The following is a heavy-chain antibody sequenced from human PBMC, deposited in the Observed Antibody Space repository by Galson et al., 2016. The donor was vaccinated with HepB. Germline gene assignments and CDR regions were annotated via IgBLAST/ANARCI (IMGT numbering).Heavy chain of an antibody. V-gene: IGHV3-9*01. D-gene: IGHD3-22*01. CDR1: GLRFDDHA. CDR2: ISWNNGRI. J-gene: IGHJ1*01. CDR3: AKDNSPQIDSSGYFTRRLMPH. Sequence: LRLSCAGSGLRFDDHAFHWVRQAPGKGLEWVAGISWNNGRIGYADSVKGRFTITRDNTNNSLHLQKKTLRPEDTALYYCAKDNSPQIDSSGYFTRRLMPHWGQGPLVTVS.